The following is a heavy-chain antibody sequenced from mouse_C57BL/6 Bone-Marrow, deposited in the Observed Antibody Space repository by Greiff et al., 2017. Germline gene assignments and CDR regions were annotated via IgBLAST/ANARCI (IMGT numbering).Heavy chain of an antibody. CDR3: TSPRDY. Sequence: VQLQQSGAELVRPGASVTLSCKASGYPFTDYEMHWVKQTPVHGLEWIGAIDPETGGTAYNQKFKGKAILTADKSSSTAYMELRSLTSEDSAVYYCTSPRDYWGQGTSVTVSS. CDR1: GYPFTDYE. J-gene: IGHJ4*01. V-gene: IGHV1-15*01. CDR2: IDPETGGT.